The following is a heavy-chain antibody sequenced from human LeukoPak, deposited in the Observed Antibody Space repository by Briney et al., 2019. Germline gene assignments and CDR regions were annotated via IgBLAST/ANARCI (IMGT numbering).Heavy chain of an antibody. J-gene: IGHJ6*03. V-gene: IGHV3-30*02. D-gene: IGHD1-26*01. CDR1: GFTFSSYG. CDR2: IRYDGNNK. CDR3: AKDLRRYSGSPYYYYYMDV. Sequence: PGGSLRLSCAASGFTFSSYGMHWVRQAPGKGLEWVAFIRYDGNNKYYADSVKGRFTISRDNSKNTLYLQMNSLRAEDTAVYYCAKDLRRYSGSPYYYYYMDVWGKGTTVTISS.